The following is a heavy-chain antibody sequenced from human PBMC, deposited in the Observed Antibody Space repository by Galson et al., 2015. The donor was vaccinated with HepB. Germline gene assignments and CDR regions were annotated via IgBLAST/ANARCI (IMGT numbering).Heavy chain of an antibody. Sequence: SLRLSCAASGFTFSNYAMSWVRQAPGKGLEWVSAISGTGGSTYYGDPVKGRFTISRDSSRNTVYLEMNSLRAEDTAVYYCAKVESGYSSGWGPPYFDYWGQGTLVTVSS. V-gene: IGHV3-23*01. J-gene: IGHJ4*02. D-gene: IGHD6-19*01. CDR3: AKVESGYSSGWGPPYFDY. CDR1: GFTFSNYA. CDR2: ISGTGGST.